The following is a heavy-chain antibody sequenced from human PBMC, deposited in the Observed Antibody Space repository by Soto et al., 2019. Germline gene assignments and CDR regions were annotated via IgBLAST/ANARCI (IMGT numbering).Heavy chain of an antibody. CDR2: IWYDGSNK. V-gene: IGHV3-33*01. CDR3: ARALGNYGSGSHDY. J-gene: IGHJ4*02. Sequence: GGSLRLSCAASGFTFSSYGMHWVRQAPGKGLEWVAVIWYDGSNKYYADSVKGRFTISRDNSKNTLYLQMNSLRAEDTAVYYCARALGNYGSGSHDYWGQGTLVTVSS. D-gene: IGHD3-10*01. CDR1: GFTFSSYG.